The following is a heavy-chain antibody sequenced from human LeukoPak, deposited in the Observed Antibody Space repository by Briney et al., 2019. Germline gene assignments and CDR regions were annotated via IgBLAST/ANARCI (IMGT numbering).Heavy chain of an antibody. D-gene: IGHD3-22*01. CDR2: IYYSGST. Sequence: SETLSLTCTVSGGSISSYYWSWIRQPPGKGLEWIGYIYYSGSTNYNPSLKSRVTISVDTSKNQFSLKLSSVTAADTAVYYCASSAYESSGYGGYYMDVWGKGTTVTVSS. CDR1: GGSISSYY. J-gene: IGHJ6*03. CDR3: ASSAYESSGYGGYYMDV. V-gene: IGHV4-59*08.